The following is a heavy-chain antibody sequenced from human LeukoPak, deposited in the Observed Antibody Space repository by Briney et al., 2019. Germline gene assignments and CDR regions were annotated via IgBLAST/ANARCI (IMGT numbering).Heavy chain of an antibody. CDR3: ARDLMVRGVIIDDFDY. V-gene: IGHV1-18*01. CDR1: GYTFTSYG. Sequence: ASVRVSCKASGYTFTSYGISWVRQAPGQGLEWMGWISAYNGNTNYAQKLQGRVTMTTDTSTSTAYMELRSLRSDDTAVYYCARDLMVRGVIIDDFDYWGQGTLVTVSS. CDR2: ISAYNGNT. J-gene: IGHJ4*02. D-gene: IGHD3-10*01.